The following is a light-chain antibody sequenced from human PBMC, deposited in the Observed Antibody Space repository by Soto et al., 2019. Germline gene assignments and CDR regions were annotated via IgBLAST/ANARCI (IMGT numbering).Light chain of an antibody. CDR3: QQYNSSPCT. CDR1: QSISAW. V-gene: IGKV1-5*03. Sequence: DLQMTQAHSILSASVGDRVAITCRASQSISAWVAWYQQRPGKAPKLLIYQASLLESAVPSRFSGSGSGTEFTLTISSLQPDDLATYYCQQYNSSPCTLGQGTKVDIK. J-gene: IGKJ1*01. CDR2: QAS.